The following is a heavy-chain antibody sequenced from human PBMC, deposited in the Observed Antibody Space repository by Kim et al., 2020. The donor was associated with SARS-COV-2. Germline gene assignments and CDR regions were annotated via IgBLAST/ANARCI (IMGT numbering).Heavy chain of an antibody. Sequence: GGSLRLSCAASGFTFSSYWMHWVRQAPGKGLVWVSRINSDGSSTSYADSVKGRFTISRDNAKNTLYLQMNSLRAEDTAVYYCARERVVVTRHNWFDPWGQGTLVTVSS. CDR3: ARERVVVTRHNWFDP. CDR2: INSDGSST. J-gene: IGHJ5*02. CDR1: GFTFSSYW. D-gene: IGHD2-15*01. V-gene: IGHV3-74*01.